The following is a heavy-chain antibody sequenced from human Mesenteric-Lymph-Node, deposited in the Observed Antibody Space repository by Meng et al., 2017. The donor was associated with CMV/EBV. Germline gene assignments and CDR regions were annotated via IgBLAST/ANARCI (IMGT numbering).Heavy chain of an antibody. J-gene: IGHJ3*02. Sequence: GESLKISCAASGYTFSSYAMYWVRQAPGKGLEWVSLIYSGGSSTYYADSVKGRFTISRDNSKDTLYLQMNSLKTEDTAVYYCTRDSWRDSRSDAFDIWGQGTLVTVSS. CDR2: IYSGGSST. CDR1: GYTFSSYA. V-gene: IGHV3-23*03. CDR3: TRDSWRDSRSDAFDI. D-gene: IGHD3-22*01.